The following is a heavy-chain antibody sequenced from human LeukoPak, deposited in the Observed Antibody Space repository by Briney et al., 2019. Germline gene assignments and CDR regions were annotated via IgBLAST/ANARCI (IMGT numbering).Heavy chain of an antibody. Sequence: SETLSLTCAVYGGSFSGYYWSWIRQPPGKGLEWIGEINHSGSTNCNPSLKSRVTISVDTSKNQFSLKLSSVTAADTAVYYCARGLFTYYYGSGSYYPYYYGMDVWGQGTTVTVSS. CDR1: GGSFSGYY. D-gene: IGHD3-10*01. V-gene: IGHV4-34*01. CDR2: INHSGST. J-gene: IGHJ6*02. CDR3: ARGLFTYYYGSGSYYPYYYGMDV.